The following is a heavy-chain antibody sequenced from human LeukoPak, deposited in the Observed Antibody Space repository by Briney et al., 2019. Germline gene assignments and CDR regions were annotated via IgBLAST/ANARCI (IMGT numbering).Heavy chain of an antibody. V-gene: IGHV3-21*01. CDR3: ARDRRVVPPRTRYFDY. Sequence: GGSLRLSCAASAVSLNAYNMNWVRQAPGPGLEPVSSMSYTGTYIYYADSVKGRFTISRDNAKNSLYLQMNSLRAEDTAVYYCARDRRVVPPRTRYFDYWGQGTLVTVSS. CDR2: MSYTGTYI. CDR1: AVSLNAYN. J-gene: IGHJ4*02. D-gene: IGHD2-2*01.